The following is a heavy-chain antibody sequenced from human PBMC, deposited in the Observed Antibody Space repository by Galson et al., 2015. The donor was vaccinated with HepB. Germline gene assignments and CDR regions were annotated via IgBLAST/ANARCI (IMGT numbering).Heavy chain of an antibody. Sequence: LRLSCSASGFYFSSYSMAWVRQAPGKGLEWVSSITTYNYKYQADSLKGRFTIYRDNAKNSLYLQMNSLRAEDTAVYYCARVFDDYGPPNYWGQGTLVTVSS. D-gene: IGHD4-17*01. CDR1: GFYFSSYS. J-gene: IGHJ4*02. V-gene: IGHV3-21*01. CDR2: ITTYNYK. CDR3: ARVFDDYGPPNY.